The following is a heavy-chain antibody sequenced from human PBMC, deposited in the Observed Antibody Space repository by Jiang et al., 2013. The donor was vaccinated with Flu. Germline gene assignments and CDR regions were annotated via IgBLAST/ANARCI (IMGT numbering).Heavy chain of an antibody. CDR3: ARVLRGIAAAGTDGTIDP. D-gene: IGHD6-13*01. CDR1: GGSISSGDYY. CDR2: IYYSGST. Sequence: GSGLVKPSQTLSLTCTVSGGSISSGDYYWSWIRQPPGKGLEWIGYIYYSGSTYYNPSLKSRVTISVDTSKNQFSLKLSSVTAADTAVYYCARVLRGIAAAGTDGTIDPWGQGTLVTVSS. V-gene: IGHV4-30-4*01. J-gene: IGHJ5*02.